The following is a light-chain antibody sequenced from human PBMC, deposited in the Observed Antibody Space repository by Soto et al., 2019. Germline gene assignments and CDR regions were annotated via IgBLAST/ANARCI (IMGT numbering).Light chain of an antibody. CDR2: GAS. V-gene: IGKV3-20*01. Sequence: DIVLTQSPGTLSLSPGERAALSCRASQSVSSSYLAWYQQKPGQAPRLLIYGASNRATGIPDRFSGSGSGTDFTLTISRLEPEDFAVYYCHEYNTWPWTFGQGTKVDIK. CDR3: HEYNTWPWT. CDR1: QSVSSSY. J-gene: IGKJ1*01.